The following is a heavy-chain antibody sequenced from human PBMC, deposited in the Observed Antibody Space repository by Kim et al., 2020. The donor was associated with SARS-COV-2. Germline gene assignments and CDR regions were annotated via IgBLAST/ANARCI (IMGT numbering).Heavy chain of an antibody. CDR1: GGSISSGGYY. D-gene: IGHD2-21*02. CDR2: IYYSGSP. Sequence: TLSLTCTVSGGSISSGGYYWSWIRQHPGKGLEWIGYIYYSGSPYYNPSLKSRVTISVDTSKNQFSLKLSSVTAADTAVYYCARSFVVVTGFDYWGQGTLVTVSS. CDR3: ARSFVVVTGFDY. J-gene: IGHJ4*02. V-gene: IGHV4-31*03.